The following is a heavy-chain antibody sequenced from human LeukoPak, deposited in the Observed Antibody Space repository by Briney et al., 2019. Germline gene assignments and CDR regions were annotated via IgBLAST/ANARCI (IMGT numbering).Heavy chain of an antibody. Sequence: SVKVSCKASGGTFSSYAISWVRQAPGQGLEWMGGIIPIFGTANYAQKFQGRVTITADESTSTACMELSSLRSEDTAVYYCARGGSEQLVRGDYYYGMDVWGQGTTVTVSS. D-gene: IGHD6-6*01. CDR1: GGTFSSYA. J-gene: IGHJ6*02. CDR3: ARGGSEQLVRGDYYYGMDV. CDR2: IIPIFGTA. V-gene: IGHV1-69*13.